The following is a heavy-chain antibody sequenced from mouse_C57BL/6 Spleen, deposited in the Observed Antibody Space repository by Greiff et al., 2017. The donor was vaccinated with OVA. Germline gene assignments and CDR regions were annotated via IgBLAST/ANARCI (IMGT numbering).Heavy chain of an antibody. Sequence: VQLQQSVAELVRPGASVKLSCTASGFYIKNTYMHWVKQSPEQGLEWIGRIDPANGNTKYAPMFPGKATITADSSSNISYLQLSSLTSEDTDIDNGDSTTVIDYSAMDYWGQGTSVTVSA. J-gene: IGHJ4*01. D-gene: IGHD1-1*01. CDR1: GFYIKNTY. CDR3: DSTTVIDYSAMDY. CDR2: IDPANGNT. V-gene: IGHV14-3*01.